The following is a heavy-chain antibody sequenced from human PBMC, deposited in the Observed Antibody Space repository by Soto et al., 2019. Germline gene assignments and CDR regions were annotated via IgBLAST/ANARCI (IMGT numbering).Heavy chain of an antibody. CDR3: AKGYSSGPRADYYYYYYMDV. J-gene: IGHJ6*03. Sequence: GGSLRLSCAASGFTFSSYAMSWVRQAPGKGLEWVSAISGSGGSTYYADSVKGRFTISRDNSKNTLYLQMNSLRAEDTAVYYCAKGYSSGPRADYYYYYYMDVWGKGTTVTVSS. CDR2: ISGSGGST. V-gene: IGHV3-23*01. D-gene: IGHD6-19*01. CDR1: GFTFSSYA.